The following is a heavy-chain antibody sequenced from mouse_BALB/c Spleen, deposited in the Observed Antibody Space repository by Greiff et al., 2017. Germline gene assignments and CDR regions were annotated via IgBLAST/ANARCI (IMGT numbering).Heavy chain of an antibody. CDR2: ISSGGSYT. Sequence: EVQRVESGGGLVKPGGSLKLSCAASGFTFSSYAMSWVRQSPEKRLEWVAEISSGGSYTYYPDTVTGRFTISRDNAKNTLYLEMSSLRSEDTAMYYCAREKYGNYWYFDVWGAGTTVTVSS. D-gene: IGHD2-10*02. CDR3: AREKYGNYWYFDV. CDR1: GFTFSSYA. V-gene: IGHV5-9-4*01. J-gene: IGHJ1*01.